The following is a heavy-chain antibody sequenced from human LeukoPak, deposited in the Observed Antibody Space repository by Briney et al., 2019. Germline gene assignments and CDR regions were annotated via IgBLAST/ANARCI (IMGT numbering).Heavy chain of an antibody. CDR2: IYYSGST. D-gene: IGHD3-10*01. V-gene: IGHV4-61*08. CDR3: ARDPARFAFDI. Sequence: PSETLSLTCTVSGGSISSGGYYWSWIRQHPGKGLEWIGYIYYSGSTYYNPSLKSRVTISVDTSKNQFSLKLSSVTAADTAVYYCARDPARFAFDIWGQGTMVTVSS. J-gene: IGHJ3*02. CDR1: GGSISSGGYY.